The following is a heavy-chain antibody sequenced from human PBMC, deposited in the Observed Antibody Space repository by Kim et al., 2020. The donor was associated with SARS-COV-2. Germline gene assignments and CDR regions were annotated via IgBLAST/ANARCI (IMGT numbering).Heavy chain of an antibody. D-gene: IGHD3-9*01. J-gene: IGHJ4*02. CDR2: ISSSGSTI. V-gene: IGHV3-11*01. Sequence: PGGSLRLSCAASGFTFSDYYMSWIRQAPGKGLEWVSYISSSGSTIYYADSVKGRFTISRDNAKNSLYLQMNSLRAEDTAVYYCARDQLAYDILTGYSLGEGGFDYWGQGTLVTVSS. CDR1: GFTFSDYY. CDR3: ARDQLAYDILTGYSLGEGGFDY.